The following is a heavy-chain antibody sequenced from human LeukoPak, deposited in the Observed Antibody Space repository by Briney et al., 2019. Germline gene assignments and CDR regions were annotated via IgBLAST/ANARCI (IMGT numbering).Heavy chain of an antibody. Sequence: GGSLRLSCAASGFTFSSYEMNWVRQAPGKGLEWVSYISSSGSTIYYADSVKGRFTISRDNAKNSLYLQMNNLRAGDTAVDYCAKDDSSPGIDYWGQGTLVTVSS. D-gene: IGHD6-13*01. CDR3: AKDDSSPGIDY. V-gene: IGHV3-48*03. J-gene: IGHJ4*02. CDR2: ISSSGSTI. CDR1: GFTFSSYE.